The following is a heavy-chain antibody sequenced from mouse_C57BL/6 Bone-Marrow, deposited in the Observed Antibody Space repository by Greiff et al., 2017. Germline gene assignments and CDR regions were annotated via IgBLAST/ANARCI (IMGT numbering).Heavy chain of an antibody. CDR2: ISSGSSTI. V-gene: IGHV5-17*01. Sequence: EVMLVESGGGLVKPGGSLKLSCAASGFTFSDYGMHWVRQAPGKGLEWVAYISSGSSTIYYADTVKGRFTISRDTAKNTLFLQMTSLRSEDTAMYYCASYCMDYWGQGTSVTVSS. CDR3: ASYCMDY. D-gene: IGHD1-1*01. CDR1: GFTFSDYG. J-gene: IGHJ4*01.